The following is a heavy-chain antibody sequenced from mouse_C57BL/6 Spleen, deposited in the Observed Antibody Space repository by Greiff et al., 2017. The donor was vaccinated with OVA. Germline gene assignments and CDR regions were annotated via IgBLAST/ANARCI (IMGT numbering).Heavy chain of an antibody. Sequence: VKQRPGQGLEWIGRIHPSDSDTNYNQKFKGKATLTVDKSSSTAYMQLSSLTSEDSAVYYCAIPPLYGSIAYWGQGTLVTVSA. CDR2: IHPSDSDT. V-gene: IGHV1-74*01. CDR3: AIPPLYGSIAY. J-gene: IGHJ3*01. D-gene: IGHD1-1*01.